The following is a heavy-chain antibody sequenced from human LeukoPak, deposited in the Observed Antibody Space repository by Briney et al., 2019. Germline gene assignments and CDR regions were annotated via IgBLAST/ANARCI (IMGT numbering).Heavy chain of an antibody. CDR1: GYSISSGYY. V-gene: IGHV4-38-2*02. CDR2: IYHSGST. D-gene: IGHD2-15*01. CDR3: ARRGCSGGSCKRKGYYFDY. J-gene: IGHJ4*02. Sequence: TSETLSLTCTVSGYSISSGYYWGWIRQPPGKGLEWIGSIYHSGSTYYNPSLKSRGTISVDTSKNQFSLKLSSVTAADTAVYYCARRGCSGGSCKRKGYYFDYWGQGTLVTVSS.